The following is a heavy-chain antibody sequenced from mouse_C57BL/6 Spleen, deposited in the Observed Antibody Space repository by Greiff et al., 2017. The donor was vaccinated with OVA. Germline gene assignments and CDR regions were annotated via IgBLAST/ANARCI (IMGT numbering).Heavy chain of an antibody. V-gene: IGHV1-80*01. CDR2: IYPGDGDT. J-gene: IGHJ1*03. Sequence: QVQLQQSGAELVKPGASVKISCKASGYAFSSYWMNWVKQRPGKGLEWIGQIYPGDGDTNYNGKFKGKATLTADKSSSTAYMQLSSLTSEDSAVYFCARGDYDYSRYFDVWGTGTTVTVSS. CDR1: GYAFSSYW. D-gene: IGHD2-4*01. CDR3: ARGDYDYSRYFDV.